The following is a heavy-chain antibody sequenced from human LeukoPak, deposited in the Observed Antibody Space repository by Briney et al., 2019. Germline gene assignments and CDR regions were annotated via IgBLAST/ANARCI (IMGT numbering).Heavy chain of an antibody. D-gene: IGHD7-27*01. J-gene: IGHJ1*01. CDR3: AKTGGPWD. CDR1: GFTVSSSF. CDR2: IYAGGDT. V-gene: IGHV3-53*01. Sequence: GSLRLSCAASGFTVSSSFMSWVRQAPGKGLEWVSVIYAGGDTYYADSVRGRFTISRDNSKNTLYLQMNSLRVEDSAAYFCAKTGGPWDWGQGTLVTVSS.